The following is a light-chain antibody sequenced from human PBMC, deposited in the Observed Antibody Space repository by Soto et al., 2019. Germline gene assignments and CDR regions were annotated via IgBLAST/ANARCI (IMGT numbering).Light chain of an antibody. Sequence: SYALTQPPSVSVAPGKTARITCGGNNIGSKSGHWYQQKPGQAPVLVIYYDSDRPSGIPERFSGSNSGNTATLTISRVEAGDEADYYCQVWDSSSDHVVFGGGTKLTVL. CDR3: QVWDSSSDHVV. CDR1: NIGSKS. V-gene: IGLV3-21*01. J-gene: IGLJ2*01. CDR2: YDS.